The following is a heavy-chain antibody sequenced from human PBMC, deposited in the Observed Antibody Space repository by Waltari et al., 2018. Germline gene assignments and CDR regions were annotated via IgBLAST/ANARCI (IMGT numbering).Heavy chain of an antibody. CDR1: GYTLCSLWM. Sequence: VQLMESGGGFVQPGGSLRLSCEGSGYTLCSLWMSGVRAAAGKGLGWIGSIYYSGSTNYHPSLKSRVTISVDTSKNQFSLKLSSVTAADTAVYYCARHGSPAYSSSDGGFDPWGQGTLVTVSS. D-gene: IGHD6-13*01. CDR3: ARHGSPAYSSSDGGFDP. J-gene: IGHJ5*02. V-gene: IGHV4-4*02. CDR2: IYYSGST.